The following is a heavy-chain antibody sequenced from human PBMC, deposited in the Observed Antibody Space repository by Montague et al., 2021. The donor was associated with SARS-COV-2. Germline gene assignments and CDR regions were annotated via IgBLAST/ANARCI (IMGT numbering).Heavy chain of an antibody. D-gene: IGHD5-12*01. CDR3: AGDRGRFWHFDL. CDR2: IYYSGST. Sequence: SETLSLICTVSGGSISSYYWNWIRQSPGKGLEWIGYIYYSGSTKYNPSFKSRVTMLVDTSKRQMSLRLNSVTAADTAVYYCAGDRGRFWHFDLWGRGTLVTVSS. V-gene: IGHV4-59*01. J-gene: IGHJ2*01. CDR1: GGSISSYY.